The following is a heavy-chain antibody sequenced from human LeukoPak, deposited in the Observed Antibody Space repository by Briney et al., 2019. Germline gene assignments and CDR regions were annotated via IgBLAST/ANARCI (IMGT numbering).Heavy chain of an antibody. Sequence: ASVKVSCKASGYTFTSYGISWVRQATGQGLEWMGWMNPNSGNTGYAQKFQGRVTMTRNTSISTAYMELSSLRSEDTAVYYCARSYGSGSWWPRYYYYGMDVWGQGTTVTVSS. CDR2: MNPNSGNT. CDR3: ARSYGSGSWWPRYYYYGMDV. D-gene: IGHD3-10*01. V-gene: IGHV1-8*02. CDR1: GYTFTSYG. J-gene: IGHJ6*02.